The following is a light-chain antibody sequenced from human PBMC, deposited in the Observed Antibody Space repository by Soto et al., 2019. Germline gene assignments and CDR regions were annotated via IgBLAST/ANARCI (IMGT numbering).Light chain of an antibody. V-gene: IGLV2-14*01. CDR1: SNDIGGYNY. CDR2: DVS. J-gene: IGLJ2*01. Sequence: QSVLTQPASVSGSPGQSITFSCTGTSNDIGGYNYVCWYQQHPGKAPKLMIFDVSNRPSGVSYRFSGSKSGNTASLTISGLQAEDEADYYCSSYTSSSTLLFGGGTKLTVL. CDR3: SSYTSSSTLL.